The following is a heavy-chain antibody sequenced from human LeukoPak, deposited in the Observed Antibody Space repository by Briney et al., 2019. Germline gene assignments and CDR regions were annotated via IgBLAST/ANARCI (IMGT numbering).Heavy chain of an antibody. Sequence: GGSLRLSCAVSGITLSNYGMSWVRQAPGKGLEWVAGISGSGGSTNYADSVKGRFTISRDNTKKTLYLKMNILRAEDTAVYFCAKRGVVIRVILVGFHKEAYYFDSWGQGALVTVSS. CDR3: AKRGVVIRVILVGFHKEAYYFDS. V-gene: IGHV3-23*01. D-gene: IGHD3-22*01. CDR1: GITLSNYG. CDR2: ISGSGGST. J-gene: IGHJ4*02.